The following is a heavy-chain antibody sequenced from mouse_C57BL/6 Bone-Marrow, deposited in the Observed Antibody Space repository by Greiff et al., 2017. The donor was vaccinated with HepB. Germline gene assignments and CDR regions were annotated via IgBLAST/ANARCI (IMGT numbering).Heavy chain of an antibody. D-gene: IGHD1-3*01. CDR1: GYTFTDYN. Sequence: VQLKESGPELVKPGASVKMSCKASGYTFTDYNMHWVKQSHGKSLEWIGYINPNNGGTSYNQKFKGKATLTVNKSSSTAYMELRSLTSEDSAVYYCARKVELIGTRYWGQGTTLTVSS. V-gene: IGHV1-22*01. CDR2: INPNNGGT. CDR3: ARKVELIGTRY. J-gene: IGHJ2*01.